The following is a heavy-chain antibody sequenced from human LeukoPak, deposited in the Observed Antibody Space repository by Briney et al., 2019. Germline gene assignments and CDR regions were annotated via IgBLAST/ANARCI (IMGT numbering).Heavy chain of an antibody. CDR2: ISWNSGSI. D-gene: IGHD1-26*01. CDR3: ARTPIMYSGSYYYYYGMDV. J-gene: IGHJ6*02. CDR1: GFTFDDYA. V-gene: IGHV3-9*01. Sequence: GGSLRLSCAASGFTFDDYAMHWVRQAPGKGLEWVSGISWNSGSIGYADSVKGRFTISRDNAKNSLYLQMNSLRAEDTAVYYCARTPIMYSGSYYYYYGMDVWGQGTTVTVSS.